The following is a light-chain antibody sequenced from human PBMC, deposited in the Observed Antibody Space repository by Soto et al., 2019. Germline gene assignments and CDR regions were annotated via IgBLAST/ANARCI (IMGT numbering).Light chain of an antibody. J-gene: IGLJ1*01. CDR3: TSYTTSSTYV. Sequence: QSVLTQPASLSGSPGQSIAIACSGTSSDVGSYNYVSWYQRHPDKAPELIIYDVSNRPSGVSDRFSGSKSGNTATLTISGLQADYEADYFCTSYTTSSTYVFGTGTKVTVL. CDR1: SSDVGSYNY. CDR2: DVS. V-gene: IGLV2-14*03.